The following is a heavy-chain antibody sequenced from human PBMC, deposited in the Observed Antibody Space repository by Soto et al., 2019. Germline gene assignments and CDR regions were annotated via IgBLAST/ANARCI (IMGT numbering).Heavy chain of an antibody. CDR1: GFTFSPYT. D-gene: IGHD2-21*02. CDR3: ARGGGFCGADCYKGGIDY. J-gene: IGHJ4*02. Sequence: QVQLVESGGGAVQPGRSLRLSCAASGFTFSPYTMHWVRQTPGKGLEWVAVISYDGSDKYYADSVSGRFTISRDNSKNTLFFQMNSLRAEDTALYYCARGGGFCGADCYKGGIDYWGQGTLVTVSS. V-gene: IGHV3-30-3*01. CDR2: ISYDGSDK.